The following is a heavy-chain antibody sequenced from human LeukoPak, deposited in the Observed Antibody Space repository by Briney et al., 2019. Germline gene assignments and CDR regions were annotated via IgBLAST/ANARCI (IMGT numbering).Heavy chain of an antibody. CDR2: ISYDGSNK. V-gene: IGHV3-30*18. D-gene: IGHD6-13*01. CDR1: GFTFSSYG. CDR3: AKGSSWYGGEYFQH. J-gene: IGHJ1*01. Sequence: PGRSLRLPCAASGFTFSSYGMHWVRQAPGKGLEWVAVISYDGSNKYYADSVKGRFTISRDNSKNTLYLQMNSLRAEDTAVYYCAKGSSWYGGEYFQHWGQRTLVTVSS.